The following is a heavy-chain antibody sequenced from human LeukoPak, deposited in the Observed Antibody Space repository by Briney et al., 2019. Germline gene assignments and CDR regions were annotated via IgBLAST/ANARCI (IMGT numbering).Heavy chain of an antibody. V-gene: IGHV4-34*01. CDR2: FSQSGKT. J-gene: IGHJ6*03. CDR1: GESFSGYD. Sequence: PSETLSLTCAVYGESFSGYDWNWVRQPPGKGLEWVGEFSQSGKTNYNSSLKSRVTILVDKSKSQFSLKLTSVTAADTAVYFCARGLWWEMIAYMDVWGKGTTVTVS. CDR3: ARGLWWEMIAYMDV. D-gene: IGHD2-21*01.